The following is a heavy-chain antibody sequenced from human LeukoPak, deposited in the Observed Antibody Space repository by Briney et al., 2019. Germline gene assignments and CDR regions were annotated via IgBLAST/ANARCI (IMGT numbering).Heavy chain of an antibody. V-gene: IGHV5-51*01. CDR1: GYSFPSYR. J-gene: IGHJ4*02. CDR3: ARQLLEYSSSSGFDY. CDR2: IYPGDSDT. Sequence: GESLKISCQGSGYSFPSYRIGWVRQMPGKGLEWMGIIYPGDSDTRYSPSFQGQVTISADRSVTTAYLQWSSLKASDTAMYYCARQLLEYSSSSGFDYWGQGTLVTVSS. D-gene: IGHD6-6*01.